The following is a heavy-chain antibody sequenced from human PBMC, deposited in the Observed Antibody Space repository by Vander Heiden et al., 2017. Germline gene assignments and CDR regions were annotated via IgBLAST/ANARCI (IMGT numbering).Heavy chain of an antibody. V-gene: IGHV3-23*01. J-gene: IGHJ5*02. CDR2: ISGSGGST. D-gene: IGHD2-2*01. CDR3: AKAPLGGYQLLFSWFDP. Sequence: EVQLLASGGGLVQPVGSLRLSSAASGFTFRSYAMSWVRQAPGKGLEWVLAISGSGGSTYYADSVKGRFTISRDNSKNTLYLQMNSLRAEDTAVYYCAKAPLGGYQLLFSWFDPWGQGTLVTVSS. CDR1: GFTFRSYA.